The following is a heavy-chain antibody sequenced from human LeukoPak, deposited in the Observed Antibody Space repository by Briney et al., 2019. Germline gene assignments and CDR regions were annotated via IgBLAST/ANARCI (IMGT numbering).Heavy chain of an antibody. CDR2: INSDGSST. D-gene: IGHD1-26*01. J-gene: IGHJ6*02. Sequence: PGGSLRLSCAASAFTFSSYWMHWVRQAPGKGLVWVSRINSDGSSTSYADSVKGRFTISRDNAKNTLYLQMNSLRAEDTAVYYCARVPLTYSYGMDVWGQGTTVTVSS. CDR3: ARVPLTYSYGMDV. V-gene: IGHV3-74*01. CDR1: AFTFSSYW.